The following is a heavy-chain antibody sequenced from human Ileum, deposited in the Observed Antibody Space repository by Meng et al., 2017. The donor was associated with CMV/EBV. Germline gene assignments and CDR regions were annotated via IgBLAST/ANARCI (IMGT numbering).Heavy chain of an antibody. CDR1: GESFSHYY. CDR2: IYRDGTT. J-gene: IGHJ4*02. D-gene: IGHD2-21*02. Sequence: QGHLQQLGAGLLKPSETLTLPCAVYGESFSHYYWTWIRQPPGKGLEWIGEIYRDGTTNYDPSLKSRVSISEDTSKNQFSLKLTSVTAADTAVYYCARSTKADCWEVLTYWGQGTLVTVSS. V-gene: IGHV4-34*01. CDR3: ARSTKADCWEVLTY.